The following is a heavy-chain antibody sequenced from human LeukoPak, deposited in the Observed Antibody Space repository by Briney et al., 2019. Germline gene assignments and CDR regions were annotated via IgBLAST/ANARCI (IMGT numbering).Heavy chain of an antibody. CDR2: ISAYNGNT. CDR1: GYTFTTYG. Sequence: ASVKVSCKASGYTFTTYGISWVRQAPGQGLEWMGWISAYNGNTNYAQKLLGRVTMTTDTSTSTAYMELRSLRSDDTAVYYCARDGLIAAAGPGNYWGQGTLVTVSS. D-gene: IGHD6-13*01. CDR3: ARDGLIAAAGPGNY. V-gene: IGHV1-18*01. J-gene: IGHJ4*02.